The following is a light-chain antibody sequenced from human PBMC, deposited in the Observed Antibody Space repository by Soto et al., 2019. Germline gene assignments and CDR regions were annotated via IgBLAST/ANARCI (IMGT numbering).Light chain of an antibody. CDR3: QRYGSSLYT. CDR1: QSVSSSY. Sequence: EIVLTQSPGTLSLSPGERATLSCRVSQSVSSSYLAWYQQKPGQAPRLLIYGTSSRATGIPDKFSGSGSGTDFTLTINRLEPEDSAVYYCQRYGSSLYTFGQGTKLEIK. J-gene: IGKJ2*01. CDR2: GTS. V-gene: IGKV3-20*01.